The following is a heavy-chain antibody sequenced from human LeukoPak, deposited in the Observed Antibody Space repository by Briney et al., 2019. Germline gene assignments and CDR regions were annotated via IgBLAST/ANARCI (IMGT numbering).Heavy chain of an antibody. Sequence: GGSLRLSCAASGFTVSSNYMSWVRQAPGKGLEWVSVIYSGGSTYYADSVKGRFTISRDNSKNTLYLQMNSLRAEDTAVYYCAXXXXXXXXXXXXXGHRYYYYYGMDVWGQGTTVTVSS. CDR3: AXXXXXXXXXXXXXGHRYYYYYGMDV. CDR1: GFTVSSNY. J-gene: IGHJ6*02. CDR2: IYSGGST. V-gene: IGHV3-66*01.